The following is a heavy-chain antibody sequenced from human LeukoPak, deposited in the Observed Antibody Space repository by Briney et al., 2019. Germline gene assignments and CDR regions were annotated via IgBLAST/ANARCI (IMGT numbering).Heavy chain of an antibody. Sequence: PSETLSLTCAVYGGSFRGYYWSWIRQPPGKGLEWIGEINHSGSTNYNPSLKSRVTISVDTSKNQFSLKLSSVTAADTAVYYCARDRLTPMVRGSLDYWGQGTLVTVSS. CDR2: INHSGST. CDR3: ARDRLTPMVRGSLDY. J-gene: IGHJ4*02. CDR1: GGSFRGYY. D-gene: IGHD3-10*01. V-gene: IGHV4-34*01.